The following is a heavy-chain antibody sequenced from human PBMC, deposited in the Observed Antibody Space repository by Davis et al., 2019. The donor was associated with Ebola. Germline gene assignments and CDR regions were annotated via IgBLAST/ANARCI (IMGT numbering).Heavy chain of an antibody. V-gene: IGHV3-23*01. J-gene: IGHJ4*02. CDR3: AKNDNYGPSFFDY. CDR2: ITGSGDST. D-gene: IGHD5-18*01. CDR1: GFAFRFTA. Sequence: GESLKISCEASGFAFRFTAMTWVRQAPGKGLEWVSSITGSGDSTYYTDSVKGRFTISRDNSKNTLYLQMNSLSTEDTAVYYCAKNDNYGPSFFDYWGQGTLVTVSS.